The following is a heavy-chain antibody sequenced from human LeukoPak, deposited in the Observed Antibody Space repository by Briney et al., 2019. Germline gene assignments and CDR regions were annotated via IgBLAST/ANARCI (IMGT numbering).Heavy chain of an antibody. CDR2: IVVGSGNT. CDR3: AAGNYYDGSGYYY. Sequence: SVKVSCKASGFTFTNSAVQWVRQARGQRLEWIGWIVVGSGNTNYAQKFQERVTITRDMSTSTAYMELSSLRSEDTAVYYCAAGNYYDGSGYYYWGRGTLVTVSS. D-gene: IGHD3-22*01. J-gene: IGHJ4*02. V-gene: IGHV1-58*01. CDR1: GFTFTNSA.